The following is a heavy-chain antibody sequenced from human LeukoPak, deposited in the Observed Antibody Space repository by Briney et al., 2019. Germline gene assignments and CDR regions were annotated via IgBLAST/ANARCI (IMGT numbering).Heavy chain of an antibody. CDR2: ISSSGSTI. V-gene: IGHV3-11*01. CDR3: ARSGSYLDY. J-gene: IGHJ4*02. CDR1: GFTFTNAW. Sequence: GGSLRLSCAASGFTFTNAWMSWVRQAPGKGLEWVSYISSSGSTIYYADSVKGRFTISRDNAKNSLYLQMNSLRAEDTAVYYCARSGSYLDYWGQGTLVTVSS. D-gene: IGHD1-26*01.